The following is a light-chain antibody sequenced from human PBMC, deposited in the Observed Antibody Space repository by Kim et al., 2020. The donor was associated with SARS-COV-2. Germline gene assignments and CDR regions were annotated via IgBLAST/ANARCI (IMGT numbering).Light chain of an antibody. V-gene: IGKV1D-8*02. CDR1: QNIARY. CDR2: AAY. CDR3: QQYFDFPYT. Sequence: SASPRDKVTITCRLTQNIARYLAWFQQRPGKAPQLLIYAAYTLHTGAPSRFSGSGSGTDFTLTINPLQSEDSATYFCQQYFDFPYTFGQGTKLEIK. J-gene: IGKJ2*01.